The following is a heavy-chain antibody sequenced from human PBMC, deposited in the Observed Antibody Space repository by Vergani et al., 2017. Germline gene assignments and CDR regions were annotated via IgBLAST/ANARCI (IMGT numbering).Heavy chain of an antibody. CDR1: GYSFTSYW. D-gene: IGHD2-21*02. CDR2: IYPGDSDT. J-gene: IGHJ3*02. Sequence: EVPLVQSGAAVKKPGESLKISCTGSGYSFTSYWIGWVRQMPGKGLEWMGIIYPGDSDTRYSPSFQGQVTISADKSISTAYLQWSSLKASDTAMYYCARRVAYCGGDCFDAFDIWGQGTMVTVSS. V-gene: IGHV5-51*01. CDR3: ARRVAYCGGDCFDAFDI.